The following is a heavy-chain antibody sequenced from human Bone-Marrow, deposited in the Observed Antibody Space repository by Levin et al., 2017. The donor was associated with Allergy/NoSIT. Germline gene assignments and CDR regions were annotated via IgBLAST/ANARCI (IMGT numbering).Heavy chain of an antibody. CDR3: ARDSPSSWYGWFDP. V-gene: IGHV4-59*01. D-gene: IGHD6-13*01. J-gene: IGHJ5*02. Sequence: SETLSLTCTVSGGSISSYYWSWIRQPPGKGLEWIGYIYYSGSTNYNPSLKSRVTISVDTSKNQFSLKLSSVTAADTAVYYCARDSPSSWYGWFDPWGQGTLVTVSS. CDR1: GGSISSYY. CDR2: IYYSGST.